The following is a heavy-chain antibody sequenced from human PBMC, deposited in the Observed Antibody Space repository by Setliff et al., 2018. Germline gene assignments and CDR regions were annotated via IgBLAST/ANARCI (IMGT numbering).Heavy chain of an antibody. J-gene: IGHJ5*02. D-gene: IGHD1-26*01. CDR3: AREIVRLSGSYESEDWFDP. V-gene: IGHV4-61*09. CDR2: FHTGGST. Sequence: SETLSLTCTVSGDSISSGSYYWTWIRQPAGKGLEWIGHFHTGGSTNYNRSLRSRVSISVDTSKNQFSLKLSSVTAADTAVYYCAREIVRLSGSYESEDWFDPWGQGTLVTVSS. CDR1: GDSISSGSYY.